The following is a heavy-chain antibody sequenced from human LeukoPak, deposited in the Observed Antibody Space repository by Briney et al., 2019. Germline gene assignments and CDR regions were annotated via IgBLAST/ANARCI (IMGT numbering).Heavy chain of an antibody. D-gene: IGHD3-3*01. J-gene: IGHJ3*02. CDR3: ASQQMYYDFWSGPHPAFDI. V-gene: IGHV4-39*01. CDR1: GGSISSSSYY. Sequence: KTSETLSLTCTVSGGSISSSSYYWGWIRQPPGKGLEWIGSIYYSGSTYYNPSLKSRVTISVDTSKNQFSLKLSSVTAADTAVYYCASQQMYYDFWSGPHPAFDIWGQGTMVTVSS. CDR2: IYYSGST.